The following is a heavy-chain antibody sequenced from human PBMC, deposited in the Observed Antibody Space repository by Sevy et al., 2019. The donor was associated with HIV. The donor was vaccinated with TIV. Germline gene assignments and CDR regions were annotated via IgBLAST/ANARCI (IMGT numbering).Heavy chain of an antibody. V-gene: IGHV5-51*01. Sequence: GGSLRLSCKGSGYSFTSYWIGWVRQMPGKGLEWMGIIYPGDSDTRYSPSFQGQVTISADKSISTAYLQWSSLKASDTAMYYCARRVVVPAAMYPDYYYYMDVWGKGTTVTVSS. CDR2: IYPGDSDT. CDR3: ARRVVVPAAMYPDYYYYMDV. CDR1: GYSFTSYW. J-gene: IGHJ6*03. D-gene: IGHD2-2*01.